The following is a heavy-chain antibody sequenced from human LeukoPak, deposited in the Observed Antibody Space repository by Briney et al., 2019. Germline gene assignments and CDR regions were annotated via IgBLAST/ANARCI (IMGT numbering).Heavy chain of an antibody. CDR1: GYTFTSYG. Sequence: ASVKVSCKASGYTFTSYGMSWVRQAPGQGLEWMGWISAYNGNTNYAQKLQGRVTMTTDTSTSTAYMELRSLRSDDTAVYYCAREVVWCGKLLGRWFDPWGQGTLVTVSS. J-gene: IGHJ5*02. D-gene: IGHD3-10*01. V-gene: IGHV1-18*01. CDR2: ISAYNGNT. CDR3: AREVVWCGKLLGRWFDP.